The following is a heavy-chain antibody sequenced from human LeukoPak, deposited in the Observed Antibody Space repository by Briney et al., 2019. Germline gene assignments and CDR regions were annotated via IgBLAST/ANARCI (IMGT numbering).Heavy chain of an antibody. CDR2: ISAYNGNT. Sequence: GASVKVSCKASGYTFTSYGISWVRQAPGQGLEWMGWISAYNGNTNYAQKLQGRVTMTTDTSTSTAYMELRSLRSDDTAVYYCARTWVPLDYYGSGAPYYYYYMDVWGKGTTVTVSS. J-gene: IGHJ6*03. CDR1: GYTFTSYG. V-gene: IGHV1-18*01. CDR3: ARTWVPLDYYGSGAPYYYYYMDV. D-gene: IGHD3-10*01.